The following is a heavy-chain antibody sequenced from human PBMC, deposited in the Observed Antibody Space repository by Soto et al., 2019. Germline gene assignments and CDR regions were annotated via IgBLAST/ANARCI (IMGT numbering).Heavy chain of an antibody. CDR3: VRMSNTGMVTIRYYRMDV. D-gene: IGHD5-18*01. CDR2: IIPIFGSA. CDR1: GGIFSSYT. Sequence: QVQLLQSGAEVKKPGSSVKVSCKASGGIFSSYTINWLRQAPGQGLEWLGWIIPIFGSANYAQKLQGRVTITTDESMSTDYMELSSLSAEDTAVYCCVRMSNTGMVTIRYYRMDVWSQGTTVTVSS. V-gene: IGHV1-69*01. J-gene: IGHJ6*02.